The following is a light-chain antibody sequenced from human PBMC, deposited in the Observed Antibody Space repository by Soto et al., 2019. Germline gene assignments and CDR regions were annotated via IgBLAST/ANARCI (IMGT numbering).Light chain of an antibody. CDR3: GSYTGSNTLYV. V-gene: IGLV2-8*01. CDR1: SSDVGGYNY. Sequence: QSALTQPPSASGSPGQSVTISCTGTSSDVGGYNYVSWYQHHPGKAPKLIIYEVTKRPSGVPDRFSGSKSGNTASLTVSGLQADDEADYCCGSYTGSNTLYVFGTGTKLTVL. J-gene: IGLJ1*01. CDR2: EVT.